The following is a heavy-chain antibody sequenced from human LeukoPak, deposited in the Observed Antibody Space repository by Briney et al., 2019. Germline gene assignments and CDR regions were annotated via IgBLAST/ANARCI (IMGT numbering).Heavy chain of an antibody. CDR3: ARDGTGLGRHNWFDP. Sequence: ASVKVSCKASGYTFTSYAMHWVRQAPGQRLEWMGWINAGNGNTKYSQKFQGRVTIISGTSASTAYMELSSLRSEDTAVYYCARDGTGLGRHNWFDPWGQGTLVTVSS. V-gene: IGHV1-3*01. J-gene: IGHJ5*02. CDR1: GYTFTSYA. CDR2: INAGNGNT. D-gene: IGHD3-16*01.